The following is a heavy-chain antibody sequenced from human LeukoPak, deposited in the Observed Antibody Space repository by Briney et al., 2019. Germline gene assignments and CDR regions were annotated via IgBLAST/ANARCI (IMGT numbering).Heavy chain of an antibody. CDR2: IYHSGST. Sequence: SGTLSLTCAVSGGSISSSNWWSWVRQPPGKGLEWIGGIYHSGSTNYNPSLKSRVTISVDKSKNQFSLKLSSVTAADTAVYYCARDTAMGHDAFDIWGQGTMVTVSS. V-gene: IGHV4-4*02. J-gene: IGHJ3*02. D-gene: IGHD5-18*01. CDR3: ARDTAMGHDAFDI. CDR1: GGSISSSNW.